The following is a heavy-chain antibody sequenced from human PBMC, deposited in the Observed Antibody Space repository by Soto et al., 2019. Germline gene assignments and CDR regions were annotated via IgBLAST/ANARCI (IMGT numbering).Heavy chain of an antibody. CDR2: ISYDGSNK. Sequence: QVQLVESGGGVVQPGRSLRLSCAASGFTFSSYGMHWVRQAPGKGLEWVAVISYDGSNKYYADSVKGRFTISRDNSKNTMYLQMNSLRAEDTAVYYCAKEGRVTAPLDYWGQGTLVTVSS. CDR3: AKEGRVTAPLDY. V-gene: IGHV3-30*18. CDR1: GFTFSSYG. J-gene: IGHJ4*02. D-gene: IGHD2-21*02.